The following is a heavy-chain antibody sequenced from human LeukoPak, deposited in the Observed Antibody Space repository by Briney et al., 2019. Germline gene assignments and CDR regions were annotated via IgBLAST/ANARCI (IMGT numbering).Heavy chain of an antibody. CDR3: ANRPGHHYIVTQYYFDF. J-gene: IGHJ4*02. D-gene: IGHD3-9*01. CDR2: ISGRGDRT. V-gene: IGHV3-23*01. CDR1: GFTFSSYA. Sequence: PGTSLRLSCAASGFTFSSYAMTWVRQAPGKGLEWVSVISGRGDRTYYADSVKGRFTISRDNSKNTLYLQMNSLIAEDTAVYYCANRPGHHYIVTQYYFDFWDQGTLVTVSS.